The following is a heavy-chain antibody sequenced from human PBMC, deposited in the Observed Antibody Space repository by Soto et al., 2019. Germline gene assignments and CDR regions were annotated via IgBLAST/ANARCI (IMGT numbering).Heavy chain of an antibody. CDR1: GLMFNPFA. D-gene: IGHD1-26*01. V-gene: IGHV3-23*01. Sequence: EAPLLESGGGLAQPGGSLRLSCEASGLMFNPFAMTWVRQAPGQGLEWVATITTTGGGTYYADSVKGRFTISRDNSNNRHYLQMYSLRAEDTAVYCCANRPLYYKLDVWGQGTTVTVSS. CDR3: ANRPLYYKLDV. J-gene: IGHJ6*02. CDR2: ITTTGGGT.